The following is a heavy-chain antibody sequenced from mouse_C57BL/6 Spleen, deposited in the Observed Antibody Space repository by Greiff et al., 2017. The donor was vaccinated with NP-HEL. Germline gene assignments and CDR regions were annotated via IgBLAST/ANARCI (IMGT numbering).Heavy chain of an antibody. CDR2: ISSGSSTI. CDR3: ARRKYYDYEGGFDY. J-gene: IGHJ2*01. CDR1: GFTFSDYG. D-gene: IGHD2-4*01. Sequence: EVHLVESGGGLVKPGGSLKLSCAASGFTFSDYGMHWVRQAPEKGLEWVAYISSGSSTIYYADTVKGRFTISRDNAKNTLFLQMTSLRSEDTAMYYCARRKYYDYEGGFDYWGQGTTLTVSS. V-gene: IGHV5-17*01.